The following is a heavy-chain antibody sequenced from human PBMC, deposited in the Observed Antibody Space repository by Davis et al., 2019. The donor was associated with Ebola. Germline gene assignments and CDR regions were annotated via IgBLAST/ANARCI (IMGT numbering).Heavy chain of an antibody. J-gene: IGHJ3*02. V-gene: IGHV3-48*02. CDR1: GGSISSSSYY. CDR2: ISSSSSTI. D-gene: IGHD1-14*01. Sequence: PSETLSLTCTVSGGSISSSSYYWGWVRQAPGKGLEWVSYISSSSSTIYYADSVKGRFTISRDNAKNSLYLQMNSLRDEDTAVYYCARDNPWAGYAFDIWGQGTMVTVSS. CDR3: ARDNPWAGYAFDI.